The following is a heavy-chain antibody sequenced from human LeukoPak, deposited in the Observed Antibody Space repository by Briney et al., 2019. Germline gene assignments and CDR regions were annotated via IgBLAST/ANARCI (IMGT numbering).Heavy chain of an antibody. CDR2: INYSGST. V-gene: IGHV4-34*01. CDR3: ARGRHPYYYGSGRRYFDC. CDR1: GGSFSGYY. Sequence: SETLSLTCAVYGGSFSGYYWSWIRQPPGKGLEWVGEINYSGSTNYNPSPKSRVTIAVDTSKNQFSLKLSSVTAADTAVYYCARGRHPYYYGSGRRYFDCWGHGTLVTVSS. J-gene: IGHJ4*01. D-gene: IGHD3-10*01.